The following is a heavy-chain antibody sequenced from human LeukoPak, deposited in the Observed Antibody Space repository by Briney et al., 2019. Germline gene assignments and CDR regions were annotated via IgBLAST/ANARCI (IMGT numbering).Heavy chain of an antibody. J-gene: IGHJ4*02. D-gene: IGHD6-19*01. Sequence: SETLSLTCTCSGGSVTTSLTRCVRQPPGKELEWIGYVSHSGNTNCNPSLKSRLTMSLDTSKNHFSLRLSSVNAADTAVHYCARAGSGLSSHYWCQGSLVTVSS. V-gene: IGHV4-59*02. CDR1: GGSVTTSL. CDR2: VSHSGNT. CDR3: ARAGSGLSSHY.